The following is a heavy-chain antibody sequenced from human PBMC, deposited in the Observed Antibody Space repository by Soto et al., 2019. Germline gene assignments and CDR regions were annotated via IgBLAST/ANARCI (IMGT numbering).Heavy chain of an antibody. Sequence: QVQLVESGGGVVQPGGSLRLSCAASGFTFSSHALHWVRQAPGKGLEWVAVISYDGSNDYYADSVKGRFTISRDDSKNTLYLQMSSLGPEDTVVYYCARSLAVAGSGPDFWLHGTLVTVSS. CDR2: ISYDGSND. V-gene: IGHV3-30-3*01. CDR1: GFTFSSHA. J-gene: IGHJ4*01. D-gene: IGHD6-19*01. CDR3: ARSLAVAGSGPDF.